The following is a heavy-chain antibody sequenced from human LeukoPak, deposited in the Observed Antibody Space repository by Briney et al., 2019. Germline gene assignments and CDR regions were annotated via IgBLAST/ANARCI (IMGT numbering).Heavy chain of an antibody. CDR3: ARDQLWYSSSGFDY. V-gene: IGHV1-18*01. CDR2: ISAYNGNT. J-gene: IGHJ4*02. Sequence: ASVKVPCKASGYTFTSYGISWVRQAPGQGLEWMGWISAYNGNTNYAQKLQGRVTMTTDTSTSTAYMELRSLRSDDTAVYYCARDQLWYSSSGFDYWGQGTLVTVSS. D-gene: IGHD6-6*01. CDR1: GYTFTSYG.